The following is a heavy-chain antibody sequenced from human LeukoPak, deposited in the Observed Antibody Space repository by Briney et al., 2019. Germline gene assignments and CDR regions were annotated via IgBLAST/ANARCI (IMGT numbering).Heavy chain of an antibody. CDR3: ARVTNGYGDFAWFDP. CDR1: GGSFSGYY. V-gene: IGHV4-34*01. CDR2: INHSERT. D-gene: IGHD4-17*01. J-gene: IGHJ5*02. Sequence: PSETLSLTCAVYGGSFSGYYWNWIRQPPGKGLEWIGEINHSERTYYNPSLKSRVIISVDTSKNQFSLKLTSVTAADTAVYYCARVTNGYGDFAWFDPWGQGTLVSVSS.